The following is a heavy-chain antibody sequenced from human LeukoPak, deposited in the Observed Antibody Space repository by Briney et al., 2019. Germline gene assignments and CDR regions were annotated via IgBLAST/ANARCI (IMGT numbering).Heavy chain of an antibody. CDR3: AKPSAAGSLGY. CDR2: IIPILGIA. CDR1: GGTFSSYA. J-gene: IGHJ4*02. Sequence: ASVKVSCRASGGTFSSYAISWVRQAPGQGLEWMGRIIPILGIANYAQKFQGRVTITADKSTSTAYMELSSLRSEDTAVYYCAKPSAAGSLGYWGQGTLVTVSS. D-gene: IGHD6-13*01. V-gene: IGHV1-69*04.